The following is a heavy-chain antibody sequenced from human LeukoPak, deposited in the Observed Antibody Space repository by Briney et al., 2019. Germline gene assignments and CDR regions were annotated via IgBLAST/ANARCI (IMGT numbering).Heavy chain of an antibody. J-gene: IGHJ6*02. V-gene: IGHV1-69*04. CDR1: GGAFSSSA. Sequence: SVKVSCKSSGGAFSSSAIIWVRQAPGHGLEWMGKFIPILGLANYAQKFQGRVTITADTSTSTAYMDLNNLSYEDTAVYYCASPGRGPDYYSMDVWGQGTTVTVSS. CDR2: FIPILGLA. CDR3: ASPGRGPDYYSMDV. D-gene: IGHD2-15*01.